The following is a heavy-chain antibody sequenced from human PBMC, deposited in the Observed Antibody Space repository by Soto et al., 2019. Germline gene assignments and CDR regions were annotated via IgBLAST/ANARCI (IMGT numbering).Heavy chain of an antibody. J-gene: IGHJ4*02. V-gene: IGHV3-23*01. CDR1: GFTFSSFA. Sequence: EVQLLESGGGLVQPGGSLRLSCTASGFTFSSFAMSWVRQAPGKGLEWVSAISGSGGSTLYADSVKGRFTISRDNSKNTLYLQMNSLRAEDTAVYYCAKDATLRGSGNYWKVIKFDFWGRGTLVTVSS. D-gene: IGHD3-10*01. CDR3: AKDATLRGSGNYWKVIKFDF. CDR2: ISGSGGST.